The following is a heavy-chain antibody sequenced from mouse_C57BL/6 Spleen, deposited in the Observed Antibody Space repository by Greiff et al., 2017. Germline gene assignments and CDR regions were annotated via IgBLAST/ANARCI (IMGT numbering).Heavy chain of an antibody. Sequence: QVQLQQSGAELVRPGTSVKVSCKASGYAFTNYLIEWVKQRPGQGLEWIGVINPGSGGTNYNEKFKGKATLTADKSSSTAYMQLSSLTSEDSAVYFWARKRAYYSNYEVAMDYWGQGTSVTVSS. V-gene: IGHV1-54*01. CDR1: GYAFTNYL. CDR3: ARKRAYYSNYEVAMDY. J-gene: IGHJ4*01. CDR2: INPGSGGT. D-gene: IGHD2-5*01.